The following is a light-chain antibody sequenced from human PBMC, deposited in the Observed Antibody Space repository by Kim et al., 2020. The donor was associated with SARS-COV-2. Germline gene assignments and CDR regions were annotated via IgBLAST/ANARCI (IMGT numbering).Light chain of an antibody. Sequence: TLSLSPGERATLSCRASQSVSSYLAWYQQKPGQAPRLLIHDASNRATGIPARFSGSGSGTDFTLTISSLEPEDFAVYYCQQRSNSFGPGTKVDIK. CDR1: QSVSSY. V-gene: IGKV3-11*01. J-gene: IGKJ3*01. CDR3: QQRSNS. CDR2: DAS.